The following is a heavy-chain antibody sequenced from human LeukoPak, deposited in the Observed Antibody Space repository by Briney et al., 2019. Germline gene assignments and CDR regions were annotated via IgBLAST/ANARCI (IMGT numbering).Heavy chain of an antibody. J-gene: IGHJ6*03. CDR2: ISGSGGSGGRI. CDR1: GFTFSSYG. D-gene: IGHD3-3*01. V-gene: IGHV3-23*01. CDR3: AKGHTTMFGVIIRNYYYMDV. Sequence: GGSLRLSCAASGFTFSSYGMSWVRQAPGKGLEWVSAISGSGGSGGRIYYADSVKGRFTISRDNSKNTLYLQMNSLRAEDTAVYYCAKGHTTMFGVIIRNYYYMDVWGKGTTVTVSS.